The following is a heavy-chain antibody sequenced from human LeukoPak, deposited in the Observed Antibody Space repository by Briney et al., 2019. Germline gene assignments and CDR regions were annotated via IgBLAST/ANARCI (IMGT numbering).Heavy chain of an antibody. CDR1: GASISSYY. V-gene: IGHV4-59*01. CDR2: IYYSGST. Sequence: KPSETLSLTCTVSGASISSYYWSWIRQPPGKGLECIGYIYYSGSTNYNPSLKSRVTISVDTSKNQFSLKLSSVTAADTAVYYCAREGAMTRYFDLWGRGTLVTVSS. J-gene: IGHJ2*01. D-gene: IGHD1-26*01. CDR3: AREGAMTRYFDL.